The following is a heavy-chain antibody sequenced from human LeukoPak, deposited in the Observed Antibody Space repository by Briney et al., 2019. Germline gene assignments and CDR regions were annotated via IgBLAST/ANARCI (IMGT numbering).Heavy chain of an antibody. CDR2: IKSDGSRT. CDR1: GFTFNNYW. V-gene: IGHV3-74*01. D-gene: IGHD3-22*01. Sequence: GGSLRLSCAASGFTFNNYWMHWVRQAPGKGLVWVSRIKSDGSRTDYADSVKGRFTISRDNAKNTLYLQMNGLRAEDTAVYYCARDFYDSSGYGDAFDIWGQGTMVTVSS. CDR3: ARDFYDSSGYGDAFDI. J-gene: IGHJ3*02.